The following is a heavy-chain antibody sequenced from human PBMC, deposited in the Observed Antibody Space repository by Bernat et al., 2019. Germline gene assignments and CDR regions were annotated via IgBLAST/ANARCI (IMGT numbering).Heavy chain of an antibody. D-gene: IGHD3-16*02. Sequence: QVQLQESGPGLVKPSQTLSLTCTVPGGSISSGGYYWSWIRQHPGKGLEWIGYIYYSGSTYYNPPLKSRVTISVDTSKNQFSLKLSSVTAADTAVYYCAGSHYDYIWGSYRFELYFDYWGQGTLVTVSS. CDR3: AGSHYDYIWGSYRFELYFDY. J-gene: IGHJ4*02. CDR2: IYYSGST. V-gene: IGHV4-31*03. CDR1: GGSISSGGYY.